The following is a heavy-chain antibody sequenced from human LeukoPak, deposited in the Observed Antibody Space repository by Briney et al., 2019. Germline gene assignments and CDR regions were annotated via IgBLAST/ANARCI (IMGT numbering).Heavy chain of an antibody. CDR2: ISYDGSNK. CDR1: GFTFSSYG. CDR3: AKCSWTPTVTTFRPGPIDY. V-gene: IGHV3-30*18. J-gene: IGHJ4*02. Sequence: PGGSLRLSCAASGFTFSSYGMHWVRQAPGKGLEWVAVISYDGSNKYYADSVKGRFTISRDNSKNTLYLQMNSLRAEDTAVYYCAKCSWTPTVTTFRPGPIDYWGQGTLVTVSS. D-gene: IGHD4-17*01.